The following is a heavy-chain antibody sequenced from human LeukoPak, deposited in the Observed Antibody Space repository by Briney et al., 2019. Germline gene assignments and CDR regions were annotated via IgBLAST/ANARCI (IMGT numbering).Heavy chain of an antibody. J-gene: IGHJ4*02. V-gene: IGHV3-9*01. D-gene: IGHD3-22*01. CDR1: GCTFDDYA. CDR2: ISWNSGNI. Sequence: GGSLRLSCAASGCTFDDYAMHWVRQAPGKGLEWVSGISWNSGNIGYADSVKGRFTISRDNAKNSLYLQMNSLREEDTALYYCAKDMDTYYSDSNDPSPFGYWGQGTLVTVSS. CDR3: AKDMDTYYSDSNDPSPFGY.